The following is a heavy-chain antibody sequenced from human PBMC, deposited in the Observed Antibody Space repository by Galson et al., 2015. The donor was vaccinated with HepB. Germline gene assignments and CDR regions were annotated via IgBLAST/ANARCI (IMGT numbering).Heavy chain of an antibody. CDR1: GFTFSSYS. CDR3: ARARYSSSWFAFDY. D-gene: IGHD6-13*01. J-gene: IGHJ4*02. CDR2: ISSSSSTI. V-gene: IGHV3-48*04. Sequence: SLRLSCAASGFTFSSYSMNWVRQAPGKGLEWVSYISSSSSTIYYADSVKGRFTISRDNAKNSLYLQMNSLRAEDTAVYYCARARYSSSWFAFDYWGQGTLVTVSS.